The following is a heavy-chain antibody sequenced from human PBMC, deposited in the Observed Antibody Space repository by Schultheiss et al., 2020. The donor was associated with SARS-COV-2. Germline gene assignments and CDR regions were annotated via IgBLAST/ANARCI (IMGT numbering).Heavy chain of an antibody. J-gene: IGHJ3*02. CDR1: GFTFSSYS. V-gene: IGHV3-21*01. CDR2: ISSSSSYI. CDR3: AREGPWYYDSSGYYGHDAFDI. Sequence: GGSLRLSCAASGFTFSSYSMNWVRQAPGKGLEWVSSISSSSSYIYYADSVKGRFTISRDNAKNSLYLQMNSLRAEDTAVYYCAREGPWYYDSSGYYGHDAFDIWGQGTMVTVSS. D-gene: IGHD3-22*01.